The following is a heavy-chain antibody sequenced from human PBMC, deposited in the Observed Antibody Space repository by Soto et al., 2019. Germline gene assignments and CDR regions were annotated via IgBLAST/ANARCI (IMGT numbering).Heavy chain of an antibody. CDR2: TSYDGSNK. V-gene: IGHV3-30*18. Sequence: QVQLVESGGGVVQPGRSLRLSCAASGFIFSTYGMHWVRQAPGKGLEWVAVTSYDGSNKYYADSVKGRFTISRDNSKNTLYLQMNSLRTEDTAVYYCAKGGRALNFYYDGMDVWGQGTTVTVSS. CDR1: GFIFSTYG. CDR3: AKGGRALNFYYDGMDV. J-gene: IGHJ6*02.